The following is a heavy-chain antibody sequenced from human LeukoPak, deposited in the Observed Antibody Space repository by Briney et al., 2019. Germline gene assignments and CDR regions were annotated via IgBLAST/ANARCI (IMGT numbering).Heavy chain of an antibody. CDR2: INSDGSNT. CDR1: GFTFSSYW. V-gene: IGHV3-74*01. J-gene: IGHJ4*02. CDR3: ARGYYDNLTGYYLPSPLDY. D-gene: IGHD3-9*01. Sequence: GGSLRLSCAASGFTFSSYWMHWVRQAPGKGLVWVSHINSDGSNTDYADSVKGRFTISRDNAKNTLYLQMNSLRTEDTAVYFCARGYYDNLTGYYLPSPLDYWGQGNLVTVSS.